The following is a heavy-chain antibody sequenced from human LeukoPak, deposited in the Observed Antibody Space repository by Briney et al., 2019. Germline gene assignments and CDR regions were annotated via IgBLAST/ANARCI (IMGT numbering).Heavy chain of an antibody. CDR2: ISGNGGTT. J-gene: IGHJ4*02. CDR3: ARDTLSMAEQQLVRYFDY. Sequence: PGGSLRLSCAASGFTFSNYAMSWVRQAPGKGLEWVSTISGNGGTTYYADSVKGRFTISRDNAKNSLYLQMNSLRAEDTAVYYCARDTLSMAEQQLVRYFDYWGQGTLVTVSS. D-gene: IGHD6-13*01. V-gene: IGHV3-23*01. CDR1: GFTFSNYA.